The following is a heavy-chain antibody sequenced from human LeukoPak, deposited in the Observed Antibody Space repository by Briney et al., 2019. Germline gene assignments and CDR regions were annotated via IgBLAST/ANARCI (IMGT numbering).Heavy chain of an antibody. J-gene: IGHJ4*02. CDR3: AKHPKRYSSSWSPTGY. Sequence: GGSLRLSCAASGFTFSSYSMMWVRQAPGKGLEWVSYISSSSTTIHYADSVKGRFTISRDNSKNTLYLQMNSLRAEDTAVYYCAKHPKRYSSSWSPTGYWGQGTLVTVSS. CDR1: GFTFSSYS. D-gene: IGHD6-13*01. V-gene: IGHV3-48*01. CDR2: ISSSSTTI.